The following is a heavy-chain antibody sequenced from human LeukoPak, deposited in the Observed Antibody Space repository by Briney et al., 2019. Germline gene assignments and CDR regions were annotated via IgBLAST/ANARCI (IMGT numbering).Heavy chain of an antibody. CDR3: ARGLAAAGNDLGSDY. CDR2: ISAYNGNT. CDR1: GYTVASYG. V-gene: IGHV1-18*01. Sequence: APGKVSCKASGYTVASYGVSWVRQAPGKGLEWMGWISAYNGNTNYAQKLQGRDTMTTDTSTSTAYMELRSLRSDDTAVYYCARGLAAAGNDLGSDYWGQGTLVTVSS. J-gene: IGHJ4*02. D-gene: IGHD6-13*01.